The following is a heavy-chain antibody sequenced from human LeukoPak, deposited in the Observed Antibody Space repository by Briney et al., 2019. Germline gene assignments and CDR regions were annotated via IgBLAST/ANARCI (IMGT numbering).Heavy chain of an antibody. CDR2: IYYSGST. D-gene: IGHD3-10*01. CDR1: GVSISSGSYY. J-gene: IGHJ3*02. V-gene: IGHV4-61*01. CDR3: ARTYYYGSGRCDAFDI. Sequence: SETLSLTCTVSGVSISSGSYYWRWIRQPPGKGLEGIGYIYYSGSTNYNPSLKSRVTISVDTSKNQFSLKLSSVTAADTAVYYCARTYYYGSGRCDAFDIWGQGTMVTVSS.